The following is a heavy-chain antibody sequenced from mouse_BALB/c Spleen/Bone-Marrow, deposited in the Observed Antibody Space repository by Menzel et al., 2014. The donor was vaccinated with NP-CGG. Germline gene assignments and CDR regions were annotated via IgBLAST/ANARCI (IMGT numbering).Heavy chain of an antibody. V-gene: IGHV1-69*01. CDR2: IDTSDSYT. CDR1: GYTFTDYW. Sequence: QVQLQQSGAELVMPGASVKMSCKASGYTFTDYWMHWVKQRPGQGLEWIGAIDTSDSYTSYNQKFKGKATLTVDESSSTAYMQLSSLTSEDSAVYYCARSAGYWYIDVWGAGTTVTVSS. D-gene: IGHD1-2*01. CDR3: ARSAGYWYIDV. J-gene: IGHJ1*01.